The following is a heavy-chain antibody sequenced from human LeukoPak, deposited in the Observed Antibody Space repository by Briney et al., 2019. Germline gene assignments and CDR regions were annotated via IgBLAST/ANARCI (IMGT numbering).Heavy chain of an antibody. CDR1: GFTFSSPW. D-gene: IGHD4-17*01. CDR2: IKQGGREK. CDR3: ARGPNYGARTDYLDY. V-gene: IGHV3-7*03. J-gene: IGHJ4*02. Sequence: GGSLRLSRVASGFTFSSPWMNCVRQAPGRWMEWVANIKQGGREKNYVDSVKGRFTVSRDDAMNSLYLQMNSLGAEDTAIYYCARGPNYGARTDYLDYWGQGTLVTVSS.